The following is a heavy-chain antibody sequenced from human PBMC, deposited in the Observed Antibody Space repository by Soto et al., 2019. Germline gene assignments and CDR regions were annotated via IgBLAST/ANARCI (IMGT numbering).Heavy chain of an antibody. V-gene: IGHV3-23*04. CDR3: TRGPRPISTGTGAY. CDR2: ISGTGGLT. CDR1: GMSLTSYA. Sequence: EVQLVESGGGLVQPGGSLRLSCTVSGMSLTSYAMSWVRQAPGKGPEWVSAISGTGGLTYYADSVKGRFTISRDISKNTLYLQMNNLRAEDSGLYYCTRGPRPISTGTGAYWGQGTQVTVSS. D-gene: IGHD3-10*01. J-gene: IGHJ4*02.